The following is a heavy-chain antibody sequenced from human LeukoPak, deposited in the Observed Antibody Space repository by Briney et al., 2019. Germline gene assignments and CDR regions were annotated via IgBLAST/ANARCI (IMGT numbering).Heavy chain of an antibody. Sequence: GGSLRLSCAASGFTFDDYGMSWVRQAPGKGLEWVSGINWNGGSTGYADSVKGRFTISRDNAKNSLYLQMNSLRAEDTALYYCARVPSTYCSSTSCYYYYYMDVWGKGTTVTVSS. CDR1: GFTFDDYG. V-gene: IGHV3-20*04. CDR3: ARVPSTYCSSTSCYYYYYMDV. CDR2: INWNGGST. D-gene: IGHD2-2*01. J-gene: IGHJ6*03.